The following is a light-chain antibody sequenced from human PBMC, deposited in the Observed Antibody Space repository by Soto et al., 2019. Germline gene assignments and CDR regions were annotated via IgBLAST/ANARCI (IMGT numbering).Light chain of an antibody. CDR2: AAT. CDR3: QQPNSFPLN. V-gene: IGKV1D-12*01. J-gene: IGKJ4*01. CDR1: QAISSW. Sequence: DIQMTQSPSSVSASVGDRVTITCRASQAISSWLAWYQQKPGKAPRLLIYAATNLQSGVPSRFSGSGSGTDFTLTISSLQSEDFGTYYCQQPNSFPLNFGGGTKVDVK.